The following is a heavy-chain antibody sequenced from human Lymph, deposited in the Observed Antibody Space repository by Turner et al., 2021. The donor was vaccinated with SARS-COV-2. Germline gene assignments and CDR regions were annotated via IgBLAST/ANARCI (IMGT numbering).Heavy chain of an antibody. CDR1: GFTFSSYS. CDR2: HSISSSTI. D-gene: IGHD2-15*01. Sequence: EVQLVESGGGLVQPGGSLRLSCAASGFTFSSYSMNWVRQASGEGLEWVSYHSISSSTIYYADSVKGRFTISRDNAKNSLYLQMNSLRDEDTAVYYCARDRGGYGAYYYGMDVWGQGTTVTVSS. V-gene: IGHV3-48*02. CDR3: ARDRGGYGAYYYGMDV. J-gene: IGHJ6*02.